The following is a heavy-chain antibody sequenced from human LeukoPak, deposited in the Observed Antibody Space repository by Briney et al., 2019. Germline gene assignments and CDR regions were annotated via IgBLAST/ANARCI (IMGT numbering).Heavy chain of an antibody. D-gene: IGHD5-18*01. CDR1: GGSISSYY. CDR2: IYYSGST. V-gene: IGHV4-59*08. Sequence: SETLSLTCTVPGGSISSYYWSWIRQPPGKGLEWIGYIYYSGSTNYNPSLKSRVTISVDTSKNQFSLKLSSVTAADTAVYYCARASSYGPNFAYWGQGTLVTVSS. CDR3: ARASSYGPNFAY. J-gene: IGHJ4*02.